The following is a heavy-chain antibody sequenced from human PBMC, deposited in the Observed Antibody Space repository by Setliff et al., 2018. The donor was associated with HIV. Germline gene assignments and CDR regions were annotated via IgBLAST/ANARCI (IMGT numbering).Heavy chain of an antibody. CDR2: ISHSGST. CDR3: ASRYYDILTGSEGFDY. CDR1: GGSIMTGDW. V-gene: IGHV4-4*02. Sequence: SETLSLTCAVSGGSIMTGDWWSWVRQSPTKGLEWIGEISHSGSTNYNPSFKSRVTISVDTSKSQFSLKLSSVTAADTAVYYCASRYYDILTGSEGFDYWGQGTLVTVSS. J-gene: IGHJ4*02. D-gene: IGHD3-9*01.